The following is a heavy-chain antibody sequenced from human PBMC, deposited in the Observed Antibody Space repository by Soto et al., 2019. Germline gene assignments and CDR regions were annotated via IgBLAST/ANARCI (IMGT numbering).Heavy chain of an antibody. CDR1: SGGHD. CDR2: IYYGGST. D-gene: IGHD3-22*01. Sequence: SGGHDGSWISKQPRKGLEWIRYIYYGGSTYYSPSLKSRVTISVDTSKNQFSLKLSSVTAADTAVYYCASVFRSDYDSRGCCPAFDYLVHRT. V-gene: IGHV4-31*02. J-gene: IGHJ4*01. CDR3: ASVFRSDYDSRGCCPAFDY.